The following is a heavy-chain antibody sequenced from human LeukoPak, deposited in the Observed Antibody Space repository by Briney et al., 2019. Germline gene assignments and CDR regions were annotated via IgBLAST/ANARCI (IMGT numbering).Heavy chain of an antibody. CDR3: ARLNGCN. V-gene: IGHV4-59*08. CDR2: IDYSGST. J-gene: IGHJ4*02. D-gene: IGHD4-23*01. CDR1: GDSISTYY. Sequence: SETLSLTCTVSGDSISTYYWRWVRQPQGKGLESIGYIDYSGSTAYTPSLNGRVAVFLDASKNQFSLKLSSVTAADTAVYYCARLNGCNWGPGSLLTVSS.